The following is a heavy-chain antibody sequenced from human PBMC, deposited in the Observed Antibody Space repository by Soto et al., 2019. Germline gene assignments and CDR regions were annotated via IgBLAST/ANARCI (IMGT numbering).Heavy chain of an antibody. D-gene: IGHD2-2*01. CDR1: GGSFSGYY. V-gene: IGHV4-34*01. CDR2: INHSGST. Sequence: SETLSLTCAVYGGSFSGYYWSWIRQPPGKGLEWIGEINHSGSTNYNPSLKSRVTISVDTSKNQFSLKPSSVTAADTAVYYCARGRLIVVVPAAIGSWFDPWGQGTLVTVSS. J-gene: IGHJ5*02. CDR3: ARGRLIVVVPAAIGSWFDP.